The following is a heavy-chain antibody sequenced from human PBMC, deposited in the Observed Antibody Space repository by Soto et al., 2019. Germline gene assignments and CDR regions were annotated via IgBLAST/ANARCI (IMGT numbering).Heavy chain of an antibody. CDR1: GYTFTSYD. V-gene: IGHV1-8*01. Sequence: ASVKVSCKASGYTFTSYDINWVRQSTGQGLEWMGWMNPNSGNTGYAQKFQGRVTMTRNTSISTAYMELSSLRSEDTAVYYCARGRPDYGLWSGYYFHYYYYGMDVWGQGTTVTVSS. CDR3: ARGRPDYGLWSGYYFHYYYYGMDV. J-gene: IGHJ6*02. D-gene: IGHD3-3*01. CDR2: MNPNSGNT.